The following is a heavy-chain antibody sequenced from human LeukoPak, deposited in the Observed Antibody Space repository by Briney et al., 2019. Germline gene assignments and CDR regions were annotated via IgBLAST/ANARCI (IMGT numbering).Heavy chain of an antibody. Sequence: PGGSLRLSCAASGFSFSSYFMSWLRQAPGKGLEWVANIKEDGTEKYYMDSVKGRFTISRDNAENSLYLQMNSLRVEDTAVYYCANYYRSPRYNNYYMDVWGKGTTVTVSS. J-gene: IGHJ6*03. CDR1: GFSFSSYF. V-gene: IGHV3-7*01. CDR3: ANYYRSPRYNNYYMDV. D-gene: IGHD3-10*01. CDR2: IKEDGTEK.